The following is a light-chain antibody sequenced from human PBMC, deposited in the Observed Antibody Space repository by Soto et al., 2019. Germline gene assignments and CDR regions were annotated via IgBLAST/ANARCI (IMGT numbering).Light chain of an antibody. V-gene: IGKV4-1*01. CDR3: QQYYSTPRT. J-gene: IGKJ2*02. CDR2: WAS. CDR1: QSVLYSSNNKNY. Sequence: DIVMTQSPDSLAVSLGARATINCKSSQSVLYSSNNKNYLAWYQQKPGQPPKLLIYWASTRESGVPDRFSGSGSGTDFTLTISSLQAEDVAAYYCQQYYSTPRTFGEGTKLEIK.